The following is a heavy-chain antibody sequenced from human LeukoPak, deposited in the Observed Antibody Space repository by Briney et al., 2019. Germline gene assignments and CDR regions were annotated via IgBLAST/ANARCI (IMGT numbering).Heavy chain of an antibody. CDR1: GFTFSSYE. CDR3: ARGMFGGVIVVDY. D-gene: IGHD3-16*02. J-gene: IGHJ4*02. Sequence: GGSLRLSCAASGFTFSSYEMHWVRQAPGKGLEWVSYISSSGSTIYYADSVKGRFTISRDNAKNSLYLQMNSLRAEDTAVYYCARGMFGGVIVVDYWGQGTLVTVSS. V-gene: IGHV3-48*03. CDR2: ISSSGSTI.